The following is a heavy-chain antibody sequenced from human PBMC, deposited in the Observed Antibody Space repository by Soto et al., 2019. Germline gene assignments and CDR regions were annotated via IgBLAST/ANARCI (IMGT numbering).Heavy chain of an antibody. V-gene: IGHV3-23*01. CDR3: AKGGARYYMDV. Sequence: EVLLLESGGGLVQPGESLRLSCAASGFTFSSYAMSWVRQAPGKGLEWVSVISGSGGSTFYADSVKGRFTISRDNSKNTLYLQMNSLRAEDTAVYYCAKGGARYYMDVWGKGTTVTVSS. CDR2: ISGSGGST. J-gene: IGHJ6*03. D-gene: IGHD3-16*01. CDR1: GFTFSSYA.